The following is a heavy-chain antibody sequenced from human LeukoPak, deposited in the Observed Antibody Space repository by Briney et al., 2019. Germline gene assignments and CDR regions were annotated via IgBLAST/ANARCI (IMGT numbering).Heavy chain of an antibody. J-gene: IGHJ4*02. V-gene: IGHV3-21*01. Sequence: GGSLRLSCSASGFTFSSDTMNWVRQAPGKGLEWVSSISSGSSSIYYADSVKGRFTISRDNAKNSLYLQMNSLRAEDTAVYYCARGKEYFDWLLRAYYFDFWGQGTLVTVSS. CDR2: ISSGSSSI. D-gene: IGHD3-9*01. CDR1: GFTFSSDT. CDR3: ARGKEYFDWLLRAYYFDF.